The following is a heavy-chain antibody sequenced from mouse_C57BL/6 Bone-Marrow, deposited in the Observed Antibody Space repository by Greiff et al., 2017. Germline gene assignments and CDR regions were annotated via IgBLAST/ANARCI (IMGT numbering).Heavy chain of an antibody. CDR2: IDPNSGGT. Sequence: QVQLQQPGAELVKPGASVKLSCKASGYTFTSYWMHWVKQRPGRGLEWIGRIDPNSGGTKYNEKFKSKATLTVAKPSSTSYMQLSSLTSEDSAFYYCSRFDYGSSHWYFDVWGTGTMVTVSS. CDR1: GYTFTSYW. J-gene: IGHJ1*03. D-gene: IGHD1-1*01. V-gene: IGHV1-72*01. CDR3: SRFDYGSSHWYFDV.